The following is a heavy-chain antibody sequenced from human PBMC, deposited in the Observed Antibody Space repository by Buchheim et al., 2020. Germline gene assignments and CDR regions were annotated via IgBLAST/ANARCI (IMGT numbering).Heavy chain of an antibody. CDR1: GDSISRGGYS. Sequence: QVQLQESGPGLVKPSETLSLTCAVSGDSISRGGYSWNWIRQPPGKGLEWLGYIFYSGTTYYNPSLDSRVLMSIDTSTRQYFLKVNSVTAADTAVYYCARDFYGSTGRGFDIWGQGAL. D-gene: IGHD4-17*01. V-gene: IGHV4-30-4*07. CDR2: IFYSGTT. CDR3: ARDFYGSTGRGFDI. J-gene: IGHJ4*02.